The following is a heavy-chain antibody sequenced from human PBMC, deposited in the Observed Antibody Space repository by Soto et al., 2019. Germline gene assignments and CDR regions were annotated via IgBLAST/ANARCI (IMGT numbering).Heavy chain of an antibody. CDR2: TFYRSKWYN. CDR3: ARVEYNESEYSHGMDV. CDR1: GDSVSSNSAG. J-gene: IGHJ6*02. V-gene: IGHV6-1*01. Sequence: SQTLSLTCVISGDSVSSNSAGWNWIRQSPSRGLEWLGRTFYRSKWYNDYAVSLKGRISINADTSKKQFSLQLNSVTPEDTAVYYCARVEYNESEYSHGMDVWGQGTTVTVYS. D-gene: IGHD1-20*01.